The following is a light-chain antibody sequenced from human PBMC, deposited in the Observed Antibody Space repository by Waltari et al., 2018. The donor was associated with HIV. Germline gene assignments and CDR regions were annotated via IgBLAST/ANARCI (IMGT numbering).Light chain of an antibody. V-gene: IGLV3-1*01. CDR3: QAWDSSTVL. CDR2: QDD. CDR1: YSWDKY. Sequence: SPELTQPHSVSVSPGQTASITCSGAYSWDKYASWYQQKPGQSPVLVIYQDDKRPSGIPERFSGSNSGNTATLTITGTQAMDEADYYCQAWDSSTVLFGGGTKLTVL. J-gene: IGLJ2*01.